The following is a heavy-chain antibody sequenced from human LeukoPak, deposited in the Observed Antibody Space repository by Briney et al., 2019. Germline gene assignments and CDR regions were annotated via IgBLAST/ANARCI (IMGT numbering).Heavy chain of an antibody. V-gene: IGHV3-53*01. CDR1: GFTLSNYW. Sequence: GGSLRLSCAASGFTLSNYWMHWVRQAPGMGLEWVSTNSDGSTYYPDSVKGRFTISRDGSKNTLYLQLNSLRTEDTAIYYCVREREGSNSEHWGQGTLVTVSS. D-gene: IGHD1-26*01. CDR2: NSDGST. CDR3: VREREGSNSEH. J-gene: IGHJ1*01.